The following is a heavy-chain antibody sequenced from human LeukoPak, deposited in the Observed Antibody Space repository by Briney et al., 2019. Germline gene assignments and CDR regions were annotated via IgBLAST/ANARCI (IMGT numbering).Heavy chain of an antibody. D-gene: IGHD3-10*01. CDR2: ISTHSTYT. J-gene: IGHJ4*02. CDR1: GFIFSDYS. V-gene: IGHV3-11*03. CDR3: ATYYYASGSSD. Sequence: GGSLRLSCAASGFIFSDYSMSWIRQAPGKGQEWVSYISTHSTYTHYADSVRGRFTISRDNAKNSLYLQMNSLRAEDTAVYYCATYYYASGSSDWGQGTLVTVSS.